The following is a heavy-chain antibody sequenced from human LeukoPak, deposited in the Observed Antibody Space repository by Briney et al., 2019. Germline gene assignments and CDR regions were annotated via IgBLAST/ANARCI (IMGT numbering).Heavy chain of an antibody. J-gene: IGHJ4*02. CDR1: GFTFRNYA. D-gene: IGHD3-16*02. CDR3: ARDGQSLGPAY. V-gene: IGHV3-23*01. Sequence: GGSLRLSCAASGFTFRNYAMTWVRQAPGKGLEWVSTINGGGTRTYYADSVKGRFTISRDNSKNTLYLQMDSLRAEDTAVYYCARDGQSLGPAYWGQGTLVTVSS. CDR2: INGGGTRT.